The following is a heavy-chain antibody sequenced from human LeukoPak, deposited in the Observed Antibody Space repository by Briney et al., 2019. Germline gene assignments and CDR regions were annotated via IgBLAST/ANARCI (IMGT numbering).Heavy chain of an antibody. Sequence: GGSLRLSCAASGFTFSSYGMHWVRQAPGKGLEWVAVIWYDGSNKYYADSVKGRFTISRDNSKNTLYLQMNSLRAEDTAVYYCARGKDSSSSYYYYGVDVWGQGTTVTVSS. D-gene: IGHD6-6*01. CDR2: IWYDGSNK. J-gene: IGHJ6*02. CDR1: GFTFSSYG. V-gene: IGHV3-33*01. CDR3: ARGKDSSSSYYYYGVDV.